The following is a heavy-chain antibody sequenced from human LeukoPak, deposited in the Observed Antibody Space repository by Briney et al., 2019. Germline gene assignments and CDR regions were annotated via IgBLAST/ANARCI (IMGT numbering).Heavy chain of an antibody. V-gene: IGHV5-51*01. CDR3: ARCATTVTTLDY. D-gene: IGHD4-17*01. CDR1: GYSFTSYW. CDR2: IYPGDSDT. J-gene: IGHJ4*02. Sequence: GEPLKISCKGSGYSFTSYWIGWVRQMPGKGLEWMGIIYPGDSDTRYSPSFQGQVTISADTSISAAYLQWSSLKASDTAMYYCARCATTVTTLDYWGQGTLVTVSS.